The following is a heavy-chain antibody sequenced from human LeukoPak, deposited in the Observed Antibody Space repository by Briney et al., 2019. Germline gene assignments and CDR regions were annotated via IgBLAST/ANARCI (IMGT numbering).Heavy chain of an antibody. D-gene: IGHD5-12*01. CDR3: ARAGVATIRRYYYYYMDV. CDR2: INPNSGGT. V-gene: IGHV1-2*02. J-gene: IGHJ6*03. CDR1: GYTFTSYD. Sequence: GASVKVSCKASGYTFTSYDINWVRQAPGQGLEWMGWINPNSGGTNYAQKFQGRVTMTRDTSISTAYMELSRLRSDDTAVYYCARAGVATIRRYYYYYMDVWGKGTTVTVSS.